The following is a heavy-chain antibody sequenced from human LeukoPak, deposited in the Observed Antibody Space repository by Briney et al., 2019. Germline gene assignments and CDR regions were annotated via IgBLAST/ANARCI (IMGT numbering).Heavy chain of an antibody. Sequence: SETLSLTCSGSGCSISNYYWSWIRQPPGKGLEWIGYVSYTGSTNYNPSLQSRVTMSVDTSKNQFSLRLSSVTAADTAVYYCARVGSGSYPFHYGMDVWGQGTTVTVSS. D-gene: IGHD3-10*01. CDR3: ARVGSGSYPFHYGMDV. J-gene: IGHJ6*02. CDR1: GCSISNYY. CDR2: VSYTGST. V-gene: IGHV4-59*01.